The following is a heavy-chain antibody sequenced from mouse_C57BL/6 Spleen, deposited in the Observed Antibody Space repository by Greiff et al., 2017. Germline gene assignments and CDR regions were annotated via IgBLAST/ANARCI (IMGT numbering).Heavy chain of an antibody. CDR3: AREGAYYSF. D-gene: IGHD2-12*01. Sequence: VQLQQSGPELVKPGASVKISCKASGYTFTDYYMNWVKQSHGKSLEWIGDINPNNGGTSYNQKFKGKATLTVDKSSSTAYMELRSLTSEDSAVYYCAREGAYYSFWGQGTTLTVSS. V-gene: IGHV1-26*01. CDR2: INPNNGGT. J-gene: IGHJ2*01. CDR1: GYTFTDYY.